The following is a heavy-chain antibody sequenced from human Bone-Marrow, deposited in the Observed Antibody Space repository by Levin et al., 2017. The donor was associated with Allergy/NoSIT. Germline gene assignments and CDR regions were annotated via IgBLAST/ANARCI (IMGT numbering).Heavy chain of an antibody. V-gene: IGHV3-13*04. CDR3: ARGRYSGYDYTADAFDI. CDR2: IGTAGDT. CDR1: GFTFSSYD. D-gene: IGHD5-12*01. Sequence: GESLKISCAASGFTFSSYDMHWVRQATGKGLEWVSAIGTAGDTYYPGSVKGRFTISRENAKNSLYLQMNSLRAGDTAVYYCARGRYSGYDYTADAFDIWGQGTMVTVSS. J-gene: IGHJ3*02.